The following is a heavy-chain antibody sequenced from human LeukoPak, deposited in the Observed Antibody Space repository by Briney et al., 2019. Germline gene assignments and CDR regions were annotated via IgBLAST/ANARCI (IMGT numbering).Heavy chain of an antibody. CDR1: GFTFSSYA. Sequence: GGSLRLSCAASGFTFSSYAMSWVRQAPGKGLEWVSAISGSGGSTYYADSVKGRFTISRDNSKNTLYLQMNSLRAEDTAVYYCAKDGQYSSSPRTRFDPWRQGTLVTVSS. V-gene: IGHV3-23*01. CDR3: AKDGQYSSSPRTRFDP. D-gene: IGHD6-6*01. CDR2: ISGSGGST. J-gene: IGHJ5*02.